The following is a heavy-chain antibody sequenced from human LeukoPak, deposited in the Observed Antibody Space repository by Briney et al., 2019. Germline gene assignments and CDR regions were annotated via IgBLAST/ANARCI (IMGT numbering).Heavy chain of an antibody. D-gene: IGHD4-17*01. CDR1: GGSISSSSYY. CDR3: ACLYGDYYYYYMDV. J-gene: IGHJ6*03. Sequence: PSETLSLTCTVSGGSISSSSYYWGWIRQPPGKGLEWIGSIYYSGSTYYNPSLKSRVTISVDTSKNQFSLKLSSVTAADTAVYYCACLYGDYYYYYMDVWGKGTTVTVSS. V-gene: IGHV4-39*07. CDR2: IYYSGST.